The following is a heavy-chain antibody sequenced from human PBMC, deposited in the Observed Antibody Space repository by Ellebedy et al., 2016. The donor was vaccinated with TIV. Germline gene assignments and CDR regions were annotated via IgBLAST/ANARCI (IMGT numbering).Heavy chain of an antibody. Sequence: PGGSLRLSCAASGFTFSDYYMSWIRQAPGKGLEWVSYIGTSSRYTNYADSVKGRFTISRDNAKNSVYLQMDSLRADDTAAYYCARDSDYGGNTPFDYWGQGTLVTVSS. CDR1: GFTFSDYY. CDR2: IGTSSRYT. D-gene: IGHD4-23*01. CDR3: ARDSDYGGNTPFDY. J-gene: IGHJ4*02. V-gene: IGHV3-11*06.